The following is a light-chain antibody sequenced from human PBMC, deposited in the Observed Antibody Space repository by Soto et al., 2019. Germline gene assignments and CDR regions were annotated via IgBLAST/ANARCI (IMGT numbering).Light chain of an antibody. CDR1: QSVSSY. CDR2: DAS. J-gene: IGKJ1*01. Sequence: EIVLTQSPATLSLSPGERATLSCRASQSVSSYLAWYQQKPGQAPRLLIYDASNRATGIPARFSGSGSGTDVTPTISSLEPEDFAVYYCQQRSNWPRTFGQGTKVEIK. V-gene: IGKV3-11*01. CDR3: QQRSNWPRT.